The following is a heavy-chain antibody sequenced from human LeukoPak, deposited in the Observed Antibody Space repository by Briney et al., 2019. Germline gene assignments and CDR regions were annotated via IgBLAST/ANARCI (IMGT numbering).Heavy chain of an antibody. CDR3: ARCIGSSSFARWFDP. J-gene: IGHJ5*02. CDR2: IYYRGST. D-gene: IGHD6-6*01. Sequence: PSETLSLTCTVSGGSLSSYYWSWTRQPPGKGLEWIGYIYYRGSTSYNPSLRSRVTISVDTSKNQFSLKLSSVTAADTAVYYCARCIGSSSFARWFDPWGQGTPVTVSS. V-gene: IGHV4-59*01. CDR1: GGSLSSYY.